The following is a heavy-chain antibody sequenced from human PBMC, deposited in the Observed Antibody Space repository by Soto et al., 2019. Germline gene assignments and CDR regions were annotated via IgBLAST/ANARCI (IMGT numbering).Heavy chain of an antibody. CDR2: ISGSGGST. V-gene: IGHV3-23*01. J-gene: IGHJ4*02. CDR1: GFTFSNYG. CDR3: AKGGWHNAF. D-gene: IGHD6-19*01. Sequence: GGSLRLSCAASGFTFSNYGMTWVRQAPGKGLEWVSVISGSGGSTDYADSVKGRFTISRDNSRNTLYLQMNSLRAEDTALYYCAKGGWHNAFWGQGTLVPVSS.